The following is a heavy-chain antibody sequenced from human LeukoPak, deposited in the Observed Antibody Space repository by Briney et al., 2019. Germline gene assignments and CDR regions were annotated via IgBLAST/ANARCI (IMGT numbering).Heavy chain of an antibody. J-gene: IGHJ3*02. D-gene: IGHD3-9*01. CDR1: DYTFTSFG. V-gene: IGHV1-18*01. CDR2: ISADNGDT. Sequence: ASVKVSCKASDYTFTSFGISWVRQAPGQGLDWMGWISADNGDTNYAQKVQGRVTMTTDTSTSTAYMELRSLRSDDTAVYYCARDRPYYGILTGRTAYDPFDIWGQGTMVTVSS. CDR3: ARDRPYYGILTGRTAYDPFDI.